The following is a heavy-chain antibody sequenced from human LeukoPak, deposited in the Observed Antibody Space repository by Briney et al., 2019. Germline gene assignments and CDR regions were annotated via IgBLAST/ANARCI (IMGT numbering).Heavy chain of an antibody. CDR1: GYTFTGYY. CDR3: ARVHGSGWFSAGY. D-gene: IGHD6-19*01. CDR2: INPNSGGT. Sequence: ASVKVSCTASGYTFTGYYMHWVRQAPGQGLEWMGWINPNSGGTNYAQKFQGRVTMTRDTSISTAYMELSRLRSDDTAVYYCARVHGSGWFSAGYWGQGTLVTVSS. J-gene: IGHJ4*02. V-gene: IGHV1-2*02.